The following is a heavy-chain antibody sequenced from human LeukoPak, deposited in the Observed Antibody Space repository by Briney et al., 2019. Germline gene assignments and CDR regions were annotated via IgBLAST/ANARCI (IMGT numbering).Heavy chain of an antibody. CDR2: ISGSGGST. CDR3: AKDVTGTTH. Sequence: PGGSLRLSCAASGFTFDNYGINWVRQAPGKGLEWVSAISGSGGSTYYADSVKGRFTISRDNSKNTLYLQMNSLRAEDTAVYYCAKDVTGTTHWGQGTLVTVSS. V-gene: IGHV3-23*01. CDR1: GFTFDNYG. J-gene: IGHJ4*02. D-gene: IGHD1-7*01.